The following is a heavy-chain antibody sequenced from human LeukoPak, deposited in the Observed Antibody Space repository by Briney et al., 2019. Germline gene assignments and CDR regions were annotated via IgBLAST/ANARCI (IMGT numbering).Heavy chain of an antibody. Sequence: GGSLRLSCAASGFTFSRYWMHWVRQAPGKGLVWVSRINSDGSTTNYADSVKGRFTISRDNAKNTVYLQMNSLRAEDTAVYNCASLTIFGVGGQGTLVTVSS. J-gene: IGHJ4*02. CDR3: ASLTIFGV. D-gene: IGHD3-3*01. CDR2: INSDGSTT. CDR1: GFTFSRYW. V-gene: IGHV3-74*01.